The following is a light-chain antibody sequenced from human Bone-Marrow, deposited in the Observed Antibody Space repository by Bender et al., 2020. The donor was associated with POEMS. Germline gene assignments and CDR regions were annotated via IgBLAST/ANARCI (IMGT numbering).Light chain of an antibody. J-gene: IGLJ3*02. Sequence: QSVLTQPPSASGTPGQRVTISCSGGSSNIGAHAVNWYQHLPGTAPKLLIYSSHRRPSEVPDRFSGSRSGTSASLAIRGLRSEAEADYSWAVWDGSLSGSVFGGGT. V-gene: IGLV1-44*01. CDR2: SSH. CDR3: AVWDGSLSGSV. CDR1: SSNIGAHA.